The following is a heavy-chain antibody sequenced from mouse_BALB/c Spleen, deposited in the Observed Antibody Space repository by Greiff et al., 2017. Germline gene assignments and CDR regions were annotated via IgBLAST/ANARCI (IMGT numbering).Heavy chain of an antibody. Sequence: QVQLQQSGPGLVAPSQSLSITCTVSGFSLTSYGVHWVRQPPGKGLEWLGVIWAGGSTNYNSALMSRLSISKDNSKSQVFLKMNSLQTDDTAMYYCARDKGYYDYDGLFAYWGQGTLVTVSA. J-gene: IGHJ3*01. CDR2: IWAGGST. CDR3: ARDKGYYDYDGLFAY. V-gene: IGHV2-9*02. D-gene: IGHD2-4*01. CDR1: GFSLTSYG.